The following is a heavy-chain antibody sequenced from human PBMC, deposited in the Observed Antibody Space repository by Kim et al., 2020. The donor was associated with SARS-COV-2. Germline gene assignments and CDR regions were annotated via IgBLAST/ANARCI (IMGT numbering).Heavy chain of an antibody. V-gene: IGHV5-51*01. D-gene: IGHD6-13*01. J-gene: IGHJ6*02. CDR3: ARLGEWDSSSWYGDYYYGMDV. CDR1: GYSFTSYW. CDR2: IYPGDSDT. Sequence: GESLKISCKGSGYSFTSYWIGWVRQMPGKGLEWMGIIYPGDSDTRYSPSFQGQVTISADKSISTAYLQWSSLKASDTAMYYCARLGEWDSSSWYGDYYYGMDVWGQGTTVTVSS.